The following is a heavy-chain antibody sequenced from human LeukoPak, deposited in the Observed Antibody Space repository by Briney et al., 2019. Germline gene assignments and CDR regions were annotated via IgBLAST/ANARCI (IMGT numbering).Heavy chain of an antibody. J-gene: IGHJ4*02. CDR3: ARDYVYAFDY. D-gene: IGHD2/OR15-2a*01. CDR1: GFSFSSYS. CDR2: ISGDGNAK. Sequence: PGGSLRLSCAASGFSFSSYSINWVRQAPGKGLEWVSYISGDGNAKHYTDSVKGRFTISRDNAKNALYLQMNSLRVEDTAVYFCARDYVYAFDYWGQGTQVTVSS. V-gene: IGHV3-48*01.